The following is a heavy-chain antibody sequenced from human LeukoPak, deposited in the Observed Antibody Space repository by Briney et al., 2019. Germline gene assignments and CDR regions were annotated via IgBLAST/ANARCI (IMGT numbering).Heavy chain of an antibody. CDR2: TNPNSGGT. CDR3: ARDLFPYYDFWSGRYAFDI. Sequence: GASVKVSCKASGYTFTGYYMHWVRQAPGQGLEWMGWTNPNSGGTNYAQKFQGRVTMTRDTSISTAYMELSRPRSDDTAVYYCARDLFPYYDFWSGRYAFDIWGQGTMVTVSS. V-gene: IGHV1-2*02. J-gene: IGHJ3*02. CDR1: GYTFTGYY. D-gene: IGHD3-3*01.